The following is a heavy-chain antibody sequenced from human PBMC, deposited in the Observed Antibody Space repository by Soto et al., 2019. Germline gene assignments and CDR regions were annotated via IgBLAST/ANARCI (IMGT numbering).Heavy chain of an antibody. D-gene: IGHD4-17*01. CDR1: GYSFTSYW. CDR3: ARLMTTVTQIDAFDI. Sequence: GASLKISCKGSGYSFTSYWIGWVRQMPGKGLEWMGIIYPGDSDTRYSPSFQGQVTISADKSISTAYLQWSSLKASDTAMYYCARLMTTVTQIDAFDIWGQGTMVTVSS. CDR2: IYPGDSDT. J-gene: IGHJ3*02. V-gene: IGHV5-51*01.